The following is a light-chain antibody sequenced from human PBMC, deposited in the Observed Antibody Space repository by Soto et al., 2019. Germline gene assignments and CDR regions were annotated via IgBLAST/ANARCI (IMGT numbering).Light chain of an antibody. Sequence: DIQLTQSPSFLSASVGDSFTITCRASQATRSYLAWYQQKTGKDKKILIYAESTLQSGVQSRFSGSGSGTEFTLKISSLQPEELAIYYCQQLKSYPITLGQGTRLEIK. J-gene: IGKJ5*01. V-gene: IGKV1-9*01. CDR3: QQLKSYPIT. CDR1: QATRSY. CDR2: AES.